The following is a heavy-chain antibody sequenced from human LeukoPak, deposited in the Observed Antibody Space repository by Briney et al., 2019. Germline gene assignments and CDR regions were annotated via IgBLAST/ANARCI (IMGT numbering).Heavy chain of an antibody. V-gene: IGHV3-30*14. J-gene: IGHJ6*03. D-gene: IGHD3-10*01. Sequence: GGSLRPSCAASGFTFSIYTIHWVRQAPGKGLEWVALISYDGSNKYYGDSVKGRFTISRDNSKNTLYLQMNSLRAEDTAVYYCARAKADHGSGSYYRTLYYYYYYMDVWGKGTTVTISS. CDR3: ARAKADHGSGSYYRTLYYYYYYMDV. CDR2: ISYDGSNK. CDR1: GFTFSIYT.